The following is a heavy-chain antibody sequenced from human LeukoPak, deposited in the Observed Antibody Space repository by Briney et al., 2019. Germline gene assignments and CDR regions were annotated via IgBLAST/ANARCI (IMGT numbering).Heavy chain of an antibody. CDR2: IYYSGST. J-gene: IGHJ4*02. D-gene: IGHD3-22*01. V-gene: IGHV4-59*01. CDR1: GGSISSYY. CDR3: ARDTDGSGYYLDY. Sequence: SETLSLTCTVSGGSISSYYWSWIRQPPGKGLEWIGYIYYSGSTNYNPSFKSRVTISVDTSKNQFSLKLSSVTAADTAVYYCARDTDGSGYYLDYWGQGTLVTVSS.